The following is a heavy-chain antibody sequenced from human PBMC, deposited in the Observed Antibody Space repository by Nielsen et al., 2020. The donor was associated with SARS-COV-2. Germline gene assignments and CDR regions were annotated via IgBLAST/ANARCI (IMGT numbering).Heavy chain of an antibody. Sequence: GESLKISCAASGFTFSSYSMNWVRQAPGKGLEWVSSISSSSSYIYYADSVKGRFTISRDNAKNSLYLQMNSLRAEDTAVYYCARDYYDFWSGYSYGGYYYGMDVWGQGTTVTVSS. CDR3: ARDYYDFWSGYSYGGYYYGMDV. CDR2: ISSSSSYI. D-gene: IGHD3-3*01. J-gene: IGHJ6*02. CDR1: GFTFSSYS. V-gene: IGHV3-21*01.